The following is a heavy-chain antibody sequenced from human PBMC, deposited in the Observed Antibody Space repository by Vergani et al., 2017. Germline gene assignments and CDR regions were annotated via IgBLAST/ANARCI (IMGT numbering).Heavy chain of an antibody. J-gene: IGHJ6*04. V-gene: IGHV4-30-2*02. CDR3: ASSLAGDTAMVPGTMDV. D-gene: IGHD5-18*01. CDR2: IYHSGST. CDR1: GGSISSGGYS. Sequence: QLQLQESGSGLVKPSQTLSLTCAVSGGSISSGGYSWSWIRQPPGKGLEWIGYIYHSGSTYYNPSLKSRVTISVDRSKNQFSLKLSSVTAADTAVYYCASSLAGDTAMVPGTMDVGGKGTTVTVSS.